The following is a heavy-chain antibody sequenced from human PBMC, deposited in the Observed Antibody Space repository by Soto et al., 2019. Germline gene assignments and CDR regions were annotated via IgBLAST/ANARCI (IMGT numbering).Heavy chain of an antibody. CDR2: ISSSSSYI. J-gene: IGHJ6*02. D-gene: IGHD6-13*01. CDR3: ARERQQLTTTYYYGMDV. CDR1: GFTFSSYS. V-gene: IGHV3-21*01. Sequence: VGSLRLSCAASGFTFSSYSMNWVRQAPGKGLEWVSSISSSSSYIYYADSVKGRFTISRDNAKNSLYLQMNSLRAEDTAVYYCARERQQLTTTYYYGMDVWGQGTTVTAP.